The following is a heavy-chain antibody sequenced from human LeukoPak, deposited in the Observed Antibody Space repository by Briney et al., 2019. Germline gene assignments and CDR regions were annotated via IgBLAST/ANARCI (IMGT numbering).Heavy chain of an antibody. CDR2: FDPEDGET. V-gene: IGHV1-24*01. Sequence: ASVKVSCKVSGYTLTELSMHWVRQAPGKGLEWMGGFDPEDGETIYAQKFQGRVTMTEDTFTDTAYMELSSLRSEDTAVYYCATFGNPKKKMSGSYYLSPIDYWGQGTLVTVSS. CDR1: GYTLTELS. D-gene: IGHD1-26*01. CDR3: ATFGNPKKKMSGSYYLSPIDY. J-gene: IGHJ4*02.